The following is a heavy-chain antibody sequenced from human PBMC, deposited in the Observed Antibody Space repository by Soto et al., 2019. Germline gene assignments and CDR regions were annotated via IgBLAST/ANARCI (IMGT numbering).Heavy chain of an antibody. V-gene: IGHV4-34*01. CDR2: INHSGST. D-gene: IGHD5-12*01. CDR3: ARGPSYSGYVSDY. J-gene: IGHJ4*02. Sequence: QVQLQQWGAGLLKPSETLSLTCAVYGGSFGGYYWSWIRQPPGKGLEWIGEINHSGSTNYNPSLKSRVTISVDTSKNHFSLKLSSVTAADTAVYYCARGPSYSGYVSDYWGQGTLVTVSS. CDR1: GGSFGGYY.